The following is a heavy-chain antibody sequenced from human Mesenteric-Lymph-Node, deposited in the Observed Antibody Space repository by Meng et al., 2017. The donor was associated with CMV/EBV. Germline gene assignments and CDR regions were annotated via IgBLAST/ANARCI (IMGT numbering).Heavy chain of an antibody. D-gene: IGHD2-15*01. CDR1: GYTFTGSS. V-gene: IGHV1-2*06. Sequence: CEDSGYTFTGSSVHWLRQAPGQGLEWMGRISPNSGATDYAQNFQGRVTLTRDTSISTAYMELSSLRSDDTAVYYCARDIAGYNWFDPWGQGTLVTVSS. CDR3: ARDIAGYNWFDP. CDR2: ISPNSGAT. J-gene: IGHJ5*02.